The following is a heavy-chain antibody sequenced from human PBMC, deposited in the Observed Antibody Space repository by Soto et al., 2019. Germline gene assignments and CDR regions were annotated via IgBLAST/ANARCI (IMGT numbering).Heavy chain of an antibody. CDR3: AREVVETSSLWLDP. Sequence: ASVKVSCKASGHTFTNNDINSVRQAPGQGLEWIGWMTTNTNTTDSAEVFEGRVSLTWDTSISTAYMQLNSLKIDDTAVYYCAREVVETSSLWLDPWGQGTLVTVSS. D-gene: IGHD6-6*01. V-gene: IGHV1-8*01. CDR2: MTTNTNTT. CDR1: GHTFTNND. J-gene: IGHJ5*02.